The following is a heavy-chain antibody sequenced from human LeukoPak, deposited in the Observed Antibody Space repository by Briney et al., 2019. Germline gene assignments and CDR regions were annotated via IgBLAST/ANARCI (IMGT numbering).Heavy chain of an antibody. D-gene: IGHD3-22*01. Sequence: GGSLRLSCAASGFTFNSYSMNWVRQAPGKGLEWVSHISSSSDTIFYADSVKGRFTISRDDAKNSLYLQMNSLRAEDTAVYYCVREGSYYDSSGYYYVYYFDYWGQGTLVTVSS. CDR3: VREGSYYDSSGYYYVYYFDY. CDR1: GFTFNSYS. V-gene: IGHV3-48*04. CDR2: ISSSSDTI. J-gene: IGHJ4*02.